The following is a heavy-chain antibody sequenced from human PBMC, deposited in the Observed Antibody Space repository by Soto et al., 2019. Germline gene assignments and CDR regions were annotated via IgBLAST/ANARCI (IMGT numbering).Heavy chain of an antibody. CDR3: ARSFMVPVDFFDS. CDR1: NGSLSSNC. CDR2: IYYSGST. D-gene: IGHD3-10*01. Sequence: XETRPRPCTVGNGSLSSNCRSWNRQSPGKGLEWIGNIYYSGSTNYNPSLKSRVTMSVDTSKNQFTLKLSSVTAADTGVYFCARSFMVPVDFFDSWGQGSPVTVSS. J-gene: IGHJ4*02. V-gene: IGHV4-59*01.